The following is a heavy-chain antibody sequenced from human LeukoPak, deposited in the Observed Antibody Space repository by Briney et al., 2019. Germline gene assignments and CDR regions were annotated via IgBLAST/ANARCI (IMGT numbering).Heavy chain of an antibody. CDR2: ISSSRDGSKI. J-gene: IGHJ4*02. V-gene: IGHV3-43*02. CDR1: GFTYNDYA. CDR3: ANRISSAVANPLGY. D-gene: IGHD2/OR15-2a*01. Sequence: GGSLRLSCEGSGFTYNDYAMHWVRQVPGKCPEWVSVISSSRDGSKIFYADSVKGRFTISRDNSKNSLYLQMNSLRAEDTAVYYCANRISSAVANPLGYWGQGTLVTVSS.